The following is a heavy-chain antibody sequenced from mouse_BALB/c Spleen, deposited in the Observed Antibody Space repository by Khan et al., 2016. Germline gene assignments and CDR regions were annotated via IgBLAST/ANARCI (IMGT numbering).Heavy chain of an antibody. CDR2: INTETGEP. CDR1: GYTFTDYS. CDR3: ARSHDGFAY. V-gene: IGHV9-2-1*01. Sequence: KQGVQSGPELKKPGETVKISCKASGYTFTDYSMHWVKQAPGKGLKWMGWINTETGEPTYADDFKGRFAFSLETSASTAYLQINNLKNEDTATXFCARSHDGFAYWGQGTLVTVSA. J-gene: IGHJ3*01.